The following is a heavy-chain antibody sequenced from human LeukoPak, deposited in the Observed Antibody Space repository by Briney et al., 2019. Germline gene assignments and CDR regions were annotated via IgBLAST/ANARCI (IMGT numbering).Heavy chain of an antibody. CDR2: INTRENHE. V-gene: IGHV1-18*01. Sequence: ASVKVSCKASGYSFTTYGITWLRQAPGQGRERVGWINTRENHELNVQNFRGRAILTIETSTSTAYMDLRSLRSDDTAVYYCARDVTVIGVDGQGTSFDIWGQGTVVTVSS. J-gene: IGHJ3*02. CDR3: ARDVTVIGVDGQGTSFDI. D-gene: IGHD2-21*01. CDR1: GYSFTTYG.